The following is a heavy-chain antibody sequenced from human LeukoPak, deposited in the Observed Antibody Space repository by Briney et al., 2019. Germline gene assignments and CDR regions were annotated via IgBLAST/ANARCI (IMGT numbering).Heavy chain of an antibody. CDR2: ISSSSSTI. J-gene: IGHJ4*02. Sequence: PGRSLRLSCAASGFTFSSYSMNWVRQAPGKGLEWVSYISSSSSTIYYADSVRGRFTISRDNAKNSLYLQMNSLRAEDTAVYYCARALPRRQLVLPPHLVAFDYWGQGTLVTVSS. D-gene: IGHD6-13*01. V-gene: IGHV3-48*04. CDR1: GFTFSSYS. CDR3: ARALPRRQLVLPPHLVAFDY.